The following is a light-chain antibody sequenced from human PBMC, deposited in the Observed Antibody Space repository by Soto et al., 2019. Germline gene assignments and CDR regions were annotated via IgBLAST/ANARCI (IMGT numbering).Light chain of an antibody. CDR3: QSYDKSLSGRV. V-gene: IGLV1-40*01. Sequence: QAVVTQPPSVSGAPGQRVTISCTGTSSNIGAGNDVHWYQQLPVTAPKLLIYSNNNRPSGVPDRFSGSASGTSASLAITGLQAEDEADYYCQSYDKSLSGRVFGGGTKLTVL. CDR1: SSNIGAGND. J-gene: IGLJ3*02. CDR2: SNN.